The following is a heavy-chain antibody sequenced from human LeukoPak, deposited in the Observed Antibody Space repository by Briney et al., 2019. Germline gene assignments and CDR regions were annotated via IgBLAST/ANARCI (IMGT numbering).Heavy chain of an antibody. J-gene: IGHJ6*03. CDR3: SQNDYGDYALPATYYYYYYMDV. D-gene: IGHD4-17*01. CDR1: GFTFSSYE. Sequence: AGGSLRLSCAASGFTFSSYEMNWVRQAPGKGLEWVSYISSSGSTIYYADSVKGRFTISRDNSKNTLYLQMNSLRAEDTAVYYCSQNDYGDYALPATYYYYYYMDVWGKGTTVTVSS. V-gene: IGHV3-48*03. CDR2: ISSSGSTI.